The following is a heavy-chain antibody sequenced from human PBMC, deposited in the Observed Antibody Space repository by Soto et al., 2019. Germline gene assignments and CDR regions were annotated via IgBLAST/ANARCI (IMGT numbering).Heavy chain of an antibody. CDR1: GGSISTTNYY. CDR2: IVYSGSV. D-gene: IGHD5-18*01. Sequence: PSETLSLTCTVSGGSISTTNYYWSCIRQSPGEGLEWIGYIVYSGSVFYNPSFMSRLTLSLESSKNQFSLHLKSVTAADTAVYFCADELSGYSYGPGEVYWGQGILVTVSS. V-gene: IGHV4-30-4*01. CDR3: ADELSGYSYGPGEVY. J-gene: IGHJ4*02.